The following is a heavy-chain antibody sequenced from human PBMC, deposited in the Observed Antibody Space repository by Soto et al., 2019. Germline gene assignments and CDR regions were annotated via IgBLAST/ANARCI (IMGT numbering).Heavy chain of an antibody. CDR1: GFTFSSYA. V-gene: IGHV3-23*01. D-gene: IGHD1-20*01. CDR3: ATDPTYNWNYFSSYGMDV. CDR2: IGGSGGST. Sequence: GGSLRLSCAASGFTFSSYAMSWVRQAPGKGLEWVSAIGGSGGSTYYADSVKGRFTISRDNSKNTLYLQMNSLRAEDTAVYYCATDPTYNWNYFSSYGMDVWGQRPTVTVS. J-gene: IGHJ6*02.